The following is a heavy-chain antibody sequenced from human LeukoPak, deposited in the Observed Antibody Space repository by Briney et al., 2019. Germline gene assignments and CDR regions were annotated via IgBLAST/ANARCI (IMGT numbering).Heavy chain of an antibody. CDR1: GYTFTSYD. CDR2: ISAYNGNT. D-gene: IGHD3-10*01. V-gene: IGHV1-18*01. Sequence: ASVKVSCKASGYTFTSYDINWVRQATGQGLEWMGWISAYNGNTNYAQKLQGRVTMTTDTSTSTAYMELRSLRSDDTAVYYCARDELVFAERDYWGQGTLVTVSS. CDR3: ARDELVFAERDY. J-gene: IGHJ4*02.